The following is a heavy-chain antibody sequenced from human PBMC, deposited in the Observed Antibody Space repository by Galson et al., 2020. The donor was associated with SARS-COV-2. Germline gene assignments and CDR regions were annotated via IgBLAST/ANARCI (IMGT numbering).Heavy chain of an antibody. CDR3: ARASKDYDSSGYSLNYYYYYYMDV. CDR1: GGTFSSYA. V-gene: IGHV1-69*10. Sequence: SVKVSCKASGGTFSSYAISWVRQAPGQGLEWMGGIIPILGIANYAQKFQGRVTITADKSTSTAYMELSSLRSEDTAVYYCARASKDYDSSGYSLNYYYYYYMDVWGKGTTVTVSS. CDR2: IIPILGIA. J-gene: IGHJ6*03. D-gene: IGHD3-22*01.